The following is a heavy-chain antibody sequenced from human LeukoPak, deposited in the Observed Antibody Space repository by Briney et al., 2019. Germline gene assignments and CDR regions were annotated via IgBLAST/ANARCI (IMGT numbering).Heavy chain of an antibody. D-gene: IGHD6-13*01. V-gene: IGHV3-9*03. CDR1: GFTFDDYA. Sequence: QTGGSLRLSCAASGFTFDDYAMHWVRQAPGKGLEWVSVISWNSGSIDYADSVKGRFTISRDNAKNSLYLQMNSLRAEDMALYYCAKAQRSYSSSSLFDYWGQGTLVTVSS. CDR3: AKAQRSYSSSSLFDY. J-gene: IGHJ4*02. CDR2: ISWNSGSI.